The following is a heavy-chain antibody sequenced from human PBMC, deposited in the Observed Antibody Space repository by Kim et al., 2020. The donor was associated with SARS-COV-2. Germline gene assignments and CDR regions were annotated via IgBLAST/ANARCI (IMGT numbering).Heavy chain of an antibody. CDR3: ARDLSSLPINYGGDRPFGY. CDR1: GFTFSSYA. CDR2: ISYDGSNK. Sequence: GGSLRLSCAASGFTFSSYAMHWVRQAPGKGLEWVAVISYDGSNKYYADSVKGRFTISRDNSKNTLYLQMNSLRAEDTAVYYCARDLSSLPINYGGDRPFGYWGQGTLVTVSS. J-gene: IGHJ4*02. D-gene: IGHD2-21*02. V-gene: IGHV3-30*04.